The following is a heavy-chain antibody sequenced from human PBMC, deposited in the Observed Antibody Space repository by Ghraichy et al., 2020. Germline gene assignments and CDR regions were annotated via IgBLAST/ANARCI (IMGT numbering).Heavy chain of an antibody. V-gene: IGHV4-39*01. J-gene: IGHJ4*02. CDR2: IYYSGSI. Sequence: SQTLSLTCTVSGGSISSSSYYWGWIRQPPGKGLEWIGSIYYSGSIYYNPSLKSRVTISVDTSKNQFSLKLSSVTAADTAVYYCARVYDGPDSSGYPLFYYWGQGTLVTVSS. CDR3: ARVYDGPDSSGYPLFYY. D-gene: IGHD3-22*01. CDR1: GGSISSSSYY.